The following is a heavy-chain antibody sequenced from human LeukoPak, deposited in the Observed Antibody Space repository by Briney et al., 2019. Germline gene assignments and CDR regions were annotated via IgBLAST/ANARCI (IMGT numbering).Heavy chain of an antibody. V-gene: IGHV3-30*18. CDR1: GFTFSNYG. CDR2: ISYDGGRT. D-gene: IGHD3-22*01. J-gene: IGHJ3*02. Sequence: PGRSLRLSCAASGFTFSNYGMHWVRQAPGEGLEWVTIISYDGGRTYYADSVKGRFTISRDNSKNTLYLQMNSLRAEDTAVYYCAKDLVVITDVGAFDIWGQGTMVTVSS. CDR3: AKDLVVITDVGAFDI.